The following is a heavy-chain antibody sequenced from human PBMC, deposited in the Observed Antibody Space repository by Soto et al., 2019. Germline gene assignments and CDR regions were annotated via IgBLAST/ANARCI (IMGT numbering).Heavy chain of an antibody. D-gene: IGHD5-12*01. Sequence: SETLSLTCAVYGGAFSGYYWSWIRQPPGKGLEWIGEINHSGSTYYNPSLKSRVTISVDTSKNQFSLKLSSVTAVDTAVYYCARGGLDYFDYWGQGTLVTVSS. V-gene: IGHV4-34*01. CDR3: ARGGLDYFDY. CDR1: GGAFSGYY. CDR2: INHSGST. J-gene: IGHJ4*02.